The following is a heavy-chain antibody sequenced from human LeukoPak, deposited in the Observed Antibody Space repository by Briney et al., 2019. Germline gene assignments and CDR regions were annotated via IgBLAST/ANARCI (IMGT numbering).Heavy chain of an antibody. CDR2: ISPYNGNT. Sequence: ASVKVSCKASGYDFTSVGITWVRQAPGQGLEWMGWISPYNGNTRYVQKLQGRVTMTTDTSTSTAYMELRSLRFDDTAVYYCARAGDSGNLAWGQGTLVTVSS. D-gene: IGHD1-26*01. CDR1: GYDFTSVG. J-gene: IGHJ5*02. CDR3: ARAGDSGNLA. V-gene: IGHV1-18*01.